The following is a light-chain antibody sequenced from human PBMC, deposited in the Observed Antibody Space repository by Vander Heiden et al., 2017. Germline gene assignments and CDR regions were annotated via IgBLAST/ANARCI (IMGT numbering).Light chain of an antibody. CDR3: CSYAGSYTYV. CDR1: SSDVGGYNY. CDR2: DVT. Sequence: QSALTQPRSVSGSPGQSVTISCTGTSSDVGGYNYVSWYQQHPVKAPKLMIYDVTKRPSGVPDRFSGSKSGNTASLTISGLQADDEADYYCCSYAGSYTYVFGTGTKVTGL. V-gene: IGLV2-11*01. J-gene: IGLJ1*01.